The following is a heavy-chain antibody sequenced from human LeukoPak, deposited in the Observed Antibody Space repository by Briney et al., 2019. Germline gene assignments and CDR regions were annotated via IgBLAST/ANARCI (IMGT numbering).Heavy chain of an antibody. V-gene: IGHV3-30-3*01. CDR1: GFTFSSYA. J-gene: IGHJ4*02. Sequence: GGSLRLSCAASGFTFSSYAMHWVRQAPGKGLEWVAVISYDGSNKYYADSVKGRFTISRDNSKNTLYLQMNSLRAEVTAVYYCAREASTYYYDSSGPDYWGQGTLVTVAS. CDR2: ISYDGSNK. CDR3: AREASTYYYDSSGPDY. D-gene: IGHD3-22*01.